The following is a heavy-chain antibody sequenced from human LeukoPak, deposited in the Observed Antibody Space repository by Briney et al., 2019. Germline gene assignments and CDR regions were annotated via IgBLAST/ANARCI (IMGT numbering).Heavy chain of an antibody. CDR2: IIPIFGTA. Sequence: SVKVSCKASGGTFSSYAISWVRQAPGQGLEWMGGIIPIFGTANYAQKFQGRVTITADESTSTAYMELSSLRSEDTAVYYCATSYNWNLDWFDPWGQGTLVTVSS. D-gene: IGHD1-20*01. V-gene: IGHV1-69*13. J-gene: IGHJ5*02. CDR3: ATSYNWNLDWFDP. CDR1: GGTFSSYA.